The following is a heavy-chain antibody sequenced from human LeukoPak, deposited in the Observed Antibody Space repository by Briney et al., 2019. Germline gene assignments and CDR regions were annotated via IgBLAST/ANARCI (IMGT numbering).Heavy chain of an antibody. J-gene: IGHJ4*02. CDR1: GGSFSGYY. D-gene: IGHD3-10*01. V-gene: IGHV4-38-2*01. Sequence: SETLSLTCAVYGGSFSGYYWGWIRQPPGKGLEWIGSIYHSGSTFYNPSLMSRVTISVDTSKNQFSLRLSSVTAADTAVYYCARGPIIGISNFDYWGQGTLVTVSS. CDR2: IYHSGST. CDR3: ARGPIIGISNFDY.